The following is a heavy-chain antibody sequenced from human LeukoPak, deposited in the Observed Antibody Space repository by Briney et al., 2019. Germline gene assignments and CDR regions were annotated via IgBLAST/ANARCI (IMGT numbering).Heavy chain of an antibody. CDR2: IYSGGST. CDR1: GFTVSSNY. Sequence: GGSLRLSCAASGFTVSSNYMSWVRQAPGKGLEWVSVIYSGGSTYYADSVKGRFTISRDNSKNTLYLQMNSLRAEDTAVYYCAKDGDYPTVVSHWYFDLWGRGTLVTVSS. V-gene: IGHV3-53*01. J-gene: IGHJ2*01. D-gene: IGHD4-17*01. CDR3: AKDGDYPTVVSHWYFDL.